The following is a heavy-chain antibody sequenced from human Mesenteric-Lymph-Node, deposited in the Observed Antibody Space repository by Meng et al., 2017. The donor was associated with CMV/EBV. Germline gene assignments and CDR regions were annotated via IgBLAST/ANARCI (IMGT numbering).Heavy chain of an antibody. V-gene: IGHV3-53*01. Sequence: GGSLRLSCAASGFTVSSNYMSWVRQAPGKGLEWVSVIYSGGSTYYADSVKGRFTISRDSAKNSPYLQMNSLRAEDTAVYYCARDPSPDGMDVWGQGTTVTVSS. D-gene: IGHD1-14*01. CDR1: GFTVSSNY. CDR2: IYSGGST. J-gene: IGHJ6*02. CDR3: ARDPSPDGMDV.